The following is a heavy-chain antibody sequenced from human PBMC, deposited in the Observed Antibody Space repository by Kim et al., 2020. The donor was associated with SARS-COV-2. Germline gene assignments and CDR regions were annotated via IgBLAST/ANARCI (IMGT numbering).Heavy chain of an antibody. J-gene: IGHJ4*02. Sequence: ASVKVSCKASGYTFTSYGISWVRQAPGQGLEWMGWISAYNGNTNYGQKFQGRVTMTKDTSTSTAYMELRSLRSDDTAVYYCARDCSSSSCYDSLIFDYWGQGTLVTVSS. D-gene: IGHD2-2*01. CDR3: ARDCSSSSCYDSLIFDY. CDR1: GYTFTSYG. V-gene: IGHV1-18*01. CDR2: ISAYNGNT.